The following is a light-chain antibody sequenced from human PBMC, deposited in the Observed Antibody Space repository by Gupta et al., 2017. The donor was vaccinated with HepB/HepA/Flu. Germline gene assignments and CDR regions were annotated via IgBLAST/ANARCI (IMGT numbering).Light chain of an antibody. CDR3: QQYNNWPPSS. CDR1: KGVSSN. J-gene: IGKJ2*04. CDR2: GAS. V-gene: IGKV3-15*01. Sequence: MTQSPTTLAVSPRERTTLSCRASKGVSSNLAWYQQKPGQAPRLLIYGASTRATGIPARFSGSGSWTEFTLTISSLQYEDFAVDYCQQYNNWPPSSFGQGTKLEIK.